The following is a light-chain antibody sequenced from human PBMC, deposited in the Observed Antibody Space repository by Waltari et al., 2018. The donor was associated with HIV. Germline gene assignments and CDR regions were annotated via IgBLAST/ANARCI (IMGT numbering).Light chain of an antibody. CDR1: SSNIGCYHY. V-gene: IGLV2-14*01. CDR3: SSYTASSTLDVV. Sequence: LSQAASVSGAPGRPITISGAVRSSNIGCYHYVSWSQHHPDKVPKLMIYEVSNRPSGISNRFSGSKSCNTASLTISALQADDEASYYCSSYTASSTLDVVFGGGTRLTVL. J-gene: IGLJ2*01. CDR2: EVS.